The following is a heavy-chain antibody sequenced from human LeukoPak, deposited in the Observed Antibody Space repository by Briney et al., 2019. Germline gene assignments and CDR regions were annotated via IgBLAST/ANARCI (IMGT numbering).Heavy chain of an antibody. D-gene: IGHD3-22*01. Sequence: PGGSLRLSCAASGFSFSSYGMHWVRQAPGKGLEWVAVTSSDGSNKYYADSVKGRFTVSRDNSENTLYLQMNSLRPEDTAVYYCARRPYDSSGYEYLHYWGQGTLVTVSS. CDR2: TSSDGSNK. CDR1: GFSFSSYG. CDR3: ARRPYDSSGYEYLHY. J-gene: IGHJ1*01. V-gene: IGHV3-30*19.